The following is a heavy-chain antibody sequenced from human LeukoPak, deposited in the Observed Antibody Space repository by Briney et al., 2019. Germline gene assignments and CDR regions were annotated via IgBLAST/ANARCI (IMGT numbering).Heavy chain of an antibody. D-gene: IGHD6-19*01. CDR1: GFTFSKYD. J-gene: IGHJ5*02. V-gene: IGHV3-30-3*01. Sequence: GGSLRLSCVASGFTFSKYDVHWVRQAPGKGLEWVAVIAYDGNNKIYADSVKGRFTISRDNSKNTLYLQMNSLRAEDTAVYYCVRAAAETGAFRDNWFDPWGQGTLVTVSS. CDR2: IAYDGNNK. CDR3: VRAAAETGAFRDNWFDP.